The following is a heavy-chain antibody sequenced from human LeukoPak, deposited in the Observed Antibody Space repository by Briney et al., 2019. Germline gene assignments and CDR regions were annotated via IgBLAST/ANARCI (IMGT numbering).Heavy chain of an antibody. CDR2: IYYSGST. V-gene: IGHV4-59*01. D-gene: IGHD6-19*01. J-gene: IGHJ3*02. CDR1: GGSISSYY. CDR3: ARVIVVAGALNAFDI. Sequence: SETLSLTCTVSGGSISSYYWSWIRQPPGKGLEWIGYIYYSGSTKYNPSLKSRVTISVDTSKNQFSLKLSSVTAADTAVYYCARVIVVAGALNAFDIWGQGTMVTVSS.